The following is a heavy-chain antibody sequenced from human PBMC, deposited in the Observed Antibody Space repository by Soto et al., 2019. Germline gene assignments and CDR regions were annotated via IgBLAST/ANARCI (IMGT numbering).Heavy chain of an antibody. D-gene: IGHD2-2*01. CDR1: GYTLSSYA. Sequence: QVQLVQSGAEVKKPGASVKVSCKASGYTLSSYALHWVRQVPGQSLEWMGWIDAGSSNTKYSQKFQGRVTITRDTSANTAYMELSSLRYEDTAVYFCARGGSAIFDYWGQGTLVIVSS. CDR3: ARGGSAIFDY. CDR2: IDAGSSNT. V-gene: IGHV1-3*01. J-gene: IGHJ4*02.